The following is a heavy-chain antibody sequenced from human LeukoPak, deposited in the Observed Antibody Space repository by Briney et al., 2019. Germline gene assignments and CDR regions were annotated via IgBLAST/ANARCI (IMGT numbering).Heavy chain of an antibody. D-gene: IGHD6-13*01. CDR2: TYYRSKWYN. CDR3: ARPKYSSSWSLFDY. J-gene: IGHJ4*02. Sequence: SQTLSLTCAISGDSVSSNSAAWNWIRQSPSRGLEWLGRTYYRSKWYNDYAVSVKSRITINPDASKNQFSLQLNSVTPEDTAVYYCARPKYSSSWSLFDYWGQGTLVTVSS. CDR1: GDSVSSNSAA. V-gene: IGHV6-1*01.